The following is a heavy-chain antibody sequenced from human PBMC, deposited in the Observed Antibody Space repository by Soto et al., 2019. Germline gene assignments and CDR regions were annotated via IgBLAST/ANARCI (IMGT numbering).Heavy chain of an antibody. V-gene: IGHV3-7*03. CDR2: IKQDGSEK. J-gene: IGHJ5*02. D-gene: IGHD6-19*01. CDR1: GFTFSSYW. Sequence: GGSLRLSCAASGFTFSSYWMSWVRQAPGKGLEWVANIKQDGSEKYYVDSVKGRFTISRDNAKNSLYLQMNSLRAEDTAVYYCARDKPSSGWYNWFDPWGQGTLVTVSS. CDR3: ARDKPSSGWYNWFDP.